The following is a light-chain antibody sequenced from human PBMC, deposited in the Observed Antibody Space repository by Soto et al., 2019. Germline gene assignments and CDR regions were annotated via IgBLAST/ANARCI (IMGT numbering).Light chain of an antibody. J-gene: IGLJ2*01. V-gene: IGLV2-8*01. CDR1: SSDFGATNY. Sequence: QSALTQPPSASGSPGQSVTISCTGASSDFGATNYVSWYQQHPGKAPKLMIFEVTKRPSGVPDRFSGSKSGNTASLTVSGLQAEDEAHYYCTSYAGSYADGLFGGGTKLTVL. CDR3: TSYAGSYADGL. CDR2: EVT.